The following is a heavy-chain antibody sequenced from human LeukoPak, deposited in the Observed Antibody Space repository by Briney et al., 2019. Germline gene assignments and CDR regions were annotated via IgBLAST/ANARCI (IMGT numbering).Heavy chain of an antibody. Sequence: PGGSLRLSCAASGFTFSRFAMSWVAQAPGKGLEWVSDISGSGGSTYYADSVKGRFTISRDNSKNTLYLQMNSLRAEDTAVYYSAKDLQHSSRYYYVNDAFDSLLGGTMVSDSS. D-gene: IGHD3-22*01. CDR3: AKDLQHSSRYYYVNDAFDS. CDR2: ISGSGGST. J-gene: IGHJ3*02. CDR1: GFTFSRFA. V-gene: IGHV3-23*01.